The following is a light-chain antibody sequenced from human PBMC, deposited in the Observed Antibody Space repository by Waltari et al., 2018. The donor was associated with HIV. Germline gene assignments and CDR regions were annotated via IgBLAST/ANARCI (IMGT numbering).Light chain of an antibody. J-gene: IGLJ1*01. CDR3: QSHDSSLSGYV. CDR2: GNS. CDR1: SSNIGAGYH. Sequence: QSVLTQPPSVSGAPGQRVTISRTGRSSNIGAGYHVHWYQQLPGTAPKLLIYGNSNRPSGVPDRFSGSKSGTSASLAITGLQAEDEADYHCQSHDSSLSGYVFGTGTKVTVL. V-gene: IGLV1-40*01.